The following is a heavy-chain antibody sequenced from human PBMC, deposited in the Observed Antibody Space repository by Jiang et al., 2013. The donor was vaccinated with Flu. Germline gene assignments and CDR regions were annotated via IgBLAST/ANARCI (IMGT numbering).Heavy chain of an antibody. Sequence: SQTLSLTCGISGDSVSRNTAAWNWVRQSPSRGLEWLGRTYYRSKWYNDYAVSVKSRITINPDTSKNQFSLQLNSVTPEDTAVYYCASAVRGTTGSFAYWGQGSLVTVSS. CDR2: TYYRSKWYN. CDR3: ASAVRGTTGSFAY. CDR1: GDSVSRNTAA. J-gene: IGHJ4*02. D-gene: IGHD1-7*01. V-gene: IGHV6-1*01.